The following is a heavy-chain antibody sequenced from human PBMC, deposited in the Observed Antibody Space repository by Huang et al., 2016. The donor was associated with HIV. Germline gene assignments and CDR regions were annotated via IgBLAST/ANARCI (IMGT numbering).Heavy chain of an antibody. CDR2: VSADKGNT. CDR1: GYAFSTYA. J-gene: IGHJ4*02. V-gene: IGHV1-3*01. D-gene: IGHD3-10*01. Sequence: QVHLVQSGTEVRKPGASVRISCKASGYAFSTYALHWVRQAPGQRLEWIGWVSADKGNTEYLQKVQGRCTLTKDTSATTTYMELSGLRAEDTALYYCASVMSGSYLYFDYWGQGTLVTVSS. CDR3: ASVMSGSYLYFDY.